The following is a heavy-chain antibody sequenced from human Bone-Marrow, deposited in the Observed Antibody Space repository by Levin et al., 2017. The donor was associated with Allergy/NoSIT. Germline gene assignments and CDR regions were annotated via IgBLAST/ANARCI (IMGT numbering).Heavy chain of an antibody. V-gene: IGHV3-23*01. Sequence: GESLKISCAASGFIFSNYAMNWVRQAPGKGLEWVSQISGSGGNTHYADSVKGRFTFSRDNSKNTLYLQMNSLRAEDTAVYYCAGYDASAYHSPFDYWGQGTLVTVSS. J-gene: IGHJ4*02. CDR2: ISGSGGNT. D-gene: IGHD3-22*01. CDR1: GFIFSNYA. CDR3: AGYDASAYHSPFDY.